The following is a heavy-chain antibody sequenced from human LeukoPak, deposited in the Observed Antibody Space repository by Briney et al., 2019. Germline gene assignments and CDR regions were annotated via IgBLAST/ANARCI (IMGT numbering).Heavy chain of an antibody. J-gene: IGHJ4*02. CDR1: GFTFSSYA. V-gene: IGHV3-23*01. CDR2: ISGSGGST. Sequence: GGSLRLSCAASGFTFSSYAMSWVRQAPGKGLEWVSAISGSGGSTYYAGSVKGRFTISRDNSKNTLYLQMNSLRAEDTAVYYCAKVMMEDTSYGPHGYWGQGTLVTVSS. D-gene: IGHD2/OR15-2a*01. CDR3: AKVMMEDTSYGPHGY.